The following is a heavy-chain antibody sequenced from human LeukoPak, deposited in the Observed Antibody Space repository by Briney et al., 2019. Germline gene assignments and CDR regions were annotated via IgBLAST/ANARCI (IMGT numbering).Heavy chain of an antibody. J-gene: IGHJ4*02. CDR2: IYTGDSDT. D-gene: IGHD4/OR15-4a*01. CDR1: GYSFTSYW. CDR3: ARAKNFDY. V-gene: IGHV5-51*01. Sequence: GESLKISCKGSGYSFTSYWIGWVRQMPGKGLEWMGIIYTGDSDTRYSPSFQGQVTISADKSISTEYLQWSSLQASDTAIYYCARAKNFDYWGQGTLVTVSS.